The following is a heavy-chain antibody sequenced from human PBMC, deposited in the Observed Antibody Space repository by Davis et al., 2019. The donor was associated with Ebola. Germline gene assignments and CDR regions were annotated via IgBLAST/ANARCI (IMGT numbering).Heavy chain of an antibody. Sequence: GESLKISCKGSAYSFTTYWIGWVRQMPGKGLEWMGIIYPGGSDTIYSPSFEGHVTISADKSVNTAYLQWNSLKASDTAMYYCATRESGREPFDLWGQGTMITVSS. D-gene: IGHD2-15*01. CDR1: AYSFTTYW. CDR3: ATRESGREPFDL. V-gene: IGHV5-51*01. J-gene: IGHJ3*01. CDR2: IYPGGSDT.